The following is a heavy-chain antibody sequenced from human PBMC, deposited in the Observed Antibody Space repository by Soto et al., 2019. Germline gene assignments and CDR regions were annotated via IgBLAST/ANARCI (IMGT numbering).Heavy chain of an antibody. J-gene: IGHJ4*02. V-gene: IGHV3-53*01. D-gene: IGHD5-18*01. Sequence: PGGSLRLSCAASGFTVSSNYMSWVRQAPGKGLEWVSVIYSGGSTDYADSVKGRFTISRDNSKNTLYLQMNSLRAEDTAVYYCASQGGYSYGLSRPFDYWGQGTLVTVSS. CDR3: ASQGGYSYGLSRPFDY. CDR2: IYSGGST. CDR1: GFTVSSNY.